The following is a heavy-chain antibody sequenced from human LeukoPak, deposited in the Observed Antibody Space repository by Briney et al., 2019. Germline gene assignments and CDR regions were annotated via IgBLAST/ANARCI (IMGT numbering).Heavy chain of an antibody. D-gene: IGHD4/OR15-4a*01. CDR1: GFTFSSYA. CDR3: ANEEVPNDY. CDR2: ISISGDIT. Sequence: GGSLRLSCAASGFTFSSYAMTWVRQAPGKGLEWVSGISISGDITYYADSVQGRFIISRDNSKNTVYLQMHSLRVEDTAVYYCANEEVPNDYWGKGNLVTVSS. V-gene: IGHV3-23*01. J-gene: IGHJ4*02.